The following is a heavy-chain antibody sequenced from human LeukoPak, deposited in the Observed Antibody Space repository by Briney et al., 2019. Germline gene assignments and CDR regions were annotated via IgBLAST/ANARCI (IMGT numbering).Heavy chain of an antibody. Sequence: GGSLRLSCAASGFTFSSYAMSWVRQAPGKGLEWVSATSGSGGSTYYADSVKGRFTISRDNSKNTLYLQMNSLRAEDTAVYYCAKAAYDFWSGYPPRMGYWGQGTLVTVSS. CDR3: AKAAYDFWSGYPPRMGY. J-gene: IGHJ4*02. V-gene: IGHV3-23*01. CDR1: GFTFSSYA. D-gene: IGHD3-3*01. CDR2: TSGSGGST.